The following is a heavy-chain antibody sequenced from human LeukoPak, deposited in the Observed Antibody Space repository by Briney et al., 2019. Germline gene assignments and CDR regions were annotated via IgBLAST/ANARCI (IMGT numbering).Heavy chain of an antibody. CDR1: GFTFSSYA. Sequence: PGGSLRLSCAASGFTFSSYAMSWVRQAPGKGLEWVSTISDAGGSTYHADSVKGRCTISRDKSKNTLYLQMNSLRAEDTAVYYCAKDLAILTGYYKGFDYWGQGTLVTVSS. J-gene: IGHJ4*02. CDR2: ISDAGGST. CDR3: AKDLAILTGYYKGFDY. D-gene: IGHD3-9*01. V-gene: IGHV3-23*01.